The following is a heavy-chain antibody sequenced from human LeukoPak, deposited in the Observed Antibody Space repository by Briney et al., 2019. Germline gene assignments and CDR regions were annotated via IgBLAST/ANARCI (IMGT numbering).Heavy chain of an antibody. J-gene: IGHJ6*02. CDR3: AKVGRDDILTGTHLDV. Sequence: GSLRLSCAASGFTFSSFGMHWVRQAPGKGLEWVAVISYDGSNKYYADSVKGRFTISRDNSKNTLYLQMNSLRAEDTAVYYCAKVGRDDILTGTHLDVWGQGTTVTVSS. CDR2: ISYDGSNK. CDR1: GFTFSSFG. D-gene: IGHD3-9*01. V-gene: IGHV3-30*18.